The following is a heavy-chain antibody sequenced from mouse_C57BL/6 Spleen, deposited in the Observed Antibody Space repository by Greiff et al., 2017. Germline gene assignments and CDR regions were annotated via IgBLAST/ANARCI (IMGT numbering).Heavy chain of an antibody. D-gene: IGHD1-1*01. CDR3: ARAPYYYGSEGLDY. Sequence: VQLKQSGAELVKPGASVKISCKASGYAFSSYWMNWVKQRPGKGLEWIGQIYPGDGDTNYNGKFKGKATLTADKSSSTAYMQLSSLTSEDSAVYFWARAPYYYGSEGLDYWGQGTTLTVSS. CDR1: GYAFSSYW. V-gene: IGHV1-80*01. CDR2: IYPGDGDT. J-gene: IGHJ2*01.